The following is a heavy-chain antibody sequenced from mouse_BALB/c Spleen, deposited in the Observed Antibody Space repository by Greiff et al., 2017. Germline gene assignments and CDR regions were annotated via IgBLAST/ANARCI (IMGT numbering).Heavy chain of an antibody. J-gene: IGHJ4*01. V-gene: IGHV5-6-3*01. CDR2: INSNGGST. CDR1: GFTFSSYG. CDR3: ARAYYRYDVGYYYAMDY. Sequence: EVQVVESGGGLVQPGGSLKLSCAASGFTFSSYGMSWVRQTPDKRLELVATINSNGGSTYYPDSVKGRFTISRDNAKNTLYLQMSSLKSEDTAMYYCARAYYRYDVGYYYAMDYWGQGTSVTVSS. D-gene: IGHD2-14*01.